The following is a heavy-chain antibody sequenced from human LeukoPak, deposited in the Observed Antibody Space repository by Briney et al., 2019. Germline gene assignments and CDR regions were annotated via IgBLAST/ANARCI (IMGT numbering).Heavy chain of an antibody. Sequence: GGSLRLSCVVSGFTFGRYWMSWVRQAPGKGLEWVANIKQDGSDKFYVDSVKGRFTISRDNAKNSLYLQMDSLRAEDTAVYYCATHKISGPNILDYWGQGILVTVSS. CDR3: ATHKISGPNILDY. V-gene: IGHV3-7*01. J-gene: IGHJ4*02. D-gene: IGHD2/OR15-2a*01. CDR2: IKQDGSDK. CDR1: GFTFGRYW.